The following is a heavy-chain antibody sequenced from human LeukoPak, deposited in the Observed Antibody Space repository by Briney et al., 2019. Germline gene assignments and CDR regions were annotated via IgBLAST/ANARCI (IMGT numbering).Heavy chain of an antibody. Sequence: MTGGSLRLSCAASGFSFSNYSINWVRQAPGKGLEWVSSISGSSSSMDYADSVKGRFTVSRDNARNSVSLQMKNLRADDSAVYYCARDVALRSLDYWGRGTLVTVSS. CDR2: ISGSSSSM. V-gene: IGHV3-21*06. CDR1: GFSFSNYS. D-gene: IGHD3-10*01. CDR3: ARDVALRSLDY. J-gene: IGHJ4*02.